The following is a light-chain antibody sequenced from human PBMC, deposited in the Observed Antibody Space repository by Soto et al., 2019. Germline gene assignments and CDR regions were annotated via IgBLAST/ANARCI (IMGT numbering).Light chain of an antibody. Sequence: EIVMPQSPATLSVSPCERPTVSSXASQSVSSNLAWYQQKPGQAPRLLIYGASTRATGIPARFSGSGSGTEFTLTISSLQSEDFAVYYCQQYNNWPRTFGQGTKVDIK. CDR3: QQYNNWPRT. CDR2: GAS. CDR1: QSVSSN. V-gene: IGKV3-15*01. J-gene: IGKJ1*01.